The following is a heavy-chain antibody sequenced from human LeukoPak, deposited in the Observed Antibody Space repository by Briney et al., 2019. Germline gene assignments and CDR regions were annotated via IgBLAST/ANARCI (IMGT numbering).Heavy chain of an antibody. J-gene: IGHJ3*02. CDR1: GYTFTSYY. CDR2: INPSGGST. D-gene: IGHD1-1*01. CDR3: ARVLYNWNFGGRDAFDI. Sequence: PVASVKVSCKASGYTFTSYYMHWVRQAPGQGLEWMGIINPSGGSTSYAQKFQDRVTMTRDTSISTAYMELSRLRFDDTAVYYCARVLYNWNFGGRDAFDIWGQGTMVTVSS. V-gene: IGHV1-46*01.